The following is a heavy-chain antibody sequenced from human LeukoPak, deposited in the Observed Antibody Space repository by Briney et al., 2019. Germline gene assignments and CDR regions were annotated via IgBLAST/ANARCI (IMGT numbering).Heavy chain of an antibody. J-gene: IGHJ6*02. CDR2: ISSSGSTI. Sequence: GGSLRLSCAASGFTVSDYYMSWIRQAPGKGLEWVSYISSSGSTIYYADSVKGRFTISRDNAKNSLYLQMNSLRAEDTAVYYCARSYDILTGYYSRYYYYGMDVWGQGTRSPSP. CDR3: ARSYDILTGYYSRYYYYGMDV. CDR1: GFTVSDYY. V-gene: IGHV3-11*01. D-gene: IGHD3-9*01.